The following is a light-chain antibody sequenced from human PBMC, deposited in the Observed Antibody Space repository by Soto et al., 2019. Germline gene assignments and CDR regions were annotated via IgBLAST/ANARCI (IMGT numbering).Light chain of an antibody. CDR2: KAS. V-gene: IGKV1-5*03. Sequence: DIQMTQSPSTLSGSVGDRVTITCRASQTISSWLAWYQQKPGKAPKLLIYKASTLKSGVTSRFSCSGSGTEFTLTISSLQPDEFATYYCQHDNSYPHAFGPGTKVE. CDR1: QTISSW. J-gene: IGKJ1*01. CDR3: QHDNSYPHA.